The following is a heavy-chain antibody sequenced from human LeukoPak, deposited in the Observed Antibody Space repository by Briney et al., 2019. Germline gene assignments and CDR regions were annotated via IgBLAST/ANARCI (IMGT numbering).Heavy chain of an antibody. Sequence: GGSLRLSCAASGFTFSNAWMSWVRQAPGKGLEWVPGISPSGGITYYTDSVRGRFTVSRDNSKNTVSLQMNSLRGEDTAVYYCAKDDDWGRFKDWGQGTLVTVSS. CDR1: GFTFSNAW. V-gene: IGHV3-23*01. D-gene: IGHD3-16*01. J-gene: IGHJ1*01. CDR2: ISPSGGIT. CDR3: AKDDDWGRFKD.